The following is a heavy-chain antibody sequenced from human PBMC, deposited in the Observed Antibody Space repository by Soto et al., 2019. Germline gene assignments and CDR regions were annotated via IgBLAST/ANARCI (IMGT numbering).Heavy chain of an antibody. CDR1: VVSFSSYY. CDR3: AGRDCRGTNFDYLDYYYMDV. D-gene: IGHD2-2*01. CDR2: IYYSGST. J-gene: IGHJ6*03. V-gene: IGHV4-59*08. Sequence: QVHLQESGPGLVRHSETLSLTCTVSVVSFSSYYWTWYRQSPGKGLEWIGYIYYSGSTDYHTSLRGRPDISIDPSKNQFSLRVNSMTAADTAVYYCAGRDCRGTNFDYLDYYYMDVWGKGTTVTVSS.